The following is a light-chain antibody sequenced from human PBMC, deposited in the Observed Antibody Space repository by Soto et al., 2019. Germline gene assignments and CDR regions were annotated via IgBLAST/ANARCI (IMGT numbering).Light chain of an antibody. Sequence: EIVLTQSPGTLSLSPGERATLSCRASQSVGSNYLAWYQQKPGQAPRLLIYGASSRATGIPDRFSGSGSGTDFTLTISRLEPADFAVYYCQQYGRSPWTFGQGTKVEI. J-gene: IGKJ1*01. V-gene: IGKV3-20*01. CDR3: QQYGRSPWT. CDR1: QSVGSNY. CDR2: GAS.